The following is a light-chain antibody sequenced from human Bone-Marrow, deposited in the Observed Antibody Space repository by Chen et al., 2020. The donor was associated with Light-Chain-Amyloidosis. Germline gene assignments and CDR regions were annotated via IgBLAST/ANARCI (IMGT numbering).Light chain of an antibody. CDR3: QVWDRSSDRPV. V-gene: IGLV3-21*02. Sequence: SYVLTEPSSASVAPGQTATIACGGNNIGSTSVHWDQQTPGEAPPLVVYDDSDRPSGIPERLSGSNAGNTATLTISRVEAGDEADYYCQVWDRSSDRPVFGGRTKLPVL. CDR2: DDS. J-gene: IGLJ3*02. CDR1: NIGSTS.